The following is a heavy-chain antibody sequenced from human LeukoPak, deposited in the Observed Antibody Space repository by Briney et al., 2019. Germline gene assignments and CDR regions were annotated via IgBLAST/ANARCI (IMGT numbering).Heavy chain of an antibody. J-gene: IGHJ4*02. CDR2: IRYDGSNK. CDR3: AKDQEIRWFGEFNSFDY. D-gene: IGHD3-10*01. V-gene: IGHV3-30*02. Sequence: GGSPRLSCAASGFTFSSYGMHWVRQAPGKGLEWVAFIRYDGSNKYYADSVKGRFTISRDNSKNTLYLQMNSLRAEDTAVYYCAKDQEIRWFGEFNSFDYWGQGTLVTVSS. CDR1: GFTFSSYG.